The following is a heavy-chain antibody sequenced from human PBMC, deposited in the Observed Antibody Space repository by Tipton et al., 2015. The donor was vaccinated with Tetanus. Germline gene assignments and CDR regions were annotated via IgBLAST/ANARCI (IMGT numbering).Heavy chain of an antibody. D-gene: IGHD3-9*01. CDR2: AYYSGST. CDR3: ARHSSLKALNY. CDR1: GGSISSSSYY. V-gene: IGHV4-39*01. J-gene: IGHJ4*02. Sequence: TLSLTCTVSGGSISSSSYYWGWIRQPPGKGLEWIGSAYYSGSTYYNPSLKSRVTISVDTSKNQSSLELSSVTAADTAVYYCARHSSLKALNYWGQGTLVTASS.